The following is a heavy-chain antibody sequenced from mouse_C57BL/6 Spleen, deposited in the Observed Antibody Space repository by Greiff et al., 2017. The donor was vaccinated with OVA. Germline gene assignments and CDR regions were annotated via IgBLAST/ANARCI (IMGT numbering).Heavy chain of an antibody. V-gene: IGHV1-50*01. CDR1: GYTFTSYW. Sequence: QVQLKESGAELVKPGASVKLSCKASGYTFTSYWMQWVKQRPGQGLEWIGEIDPSDSYTNYNQKFKGKATLTVDTSSSTAYMQLSSLTSEDSAVYYCARRDYFDYWGQGTTLTVSS. CDR3: ARRDYFDY. CDR2: IDPSDSYT. J-gene: IGHJ2*01.